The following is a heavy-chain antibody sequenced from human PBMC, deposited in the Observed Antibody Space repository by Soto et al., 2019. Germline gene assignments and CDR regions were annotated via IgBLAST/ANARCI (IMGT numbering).Heavy chain of an antibody. CDR3: ARGCSGGSCYFTLGMDV. CDR2: IYYSGST. CDR1: GGSISSSSYY. V-gene: IGHV4-39*01. J-gene: IGHJ6*02. D-gene: IGHD2-15*01. Sequence: PSETLSLTCTVSGGSISSSSYYWGWIRQPPGKGLEWIGSIYYSGSTYYNPSLKSRVTISVDTSKNQFSLKLSSVTAADTAVYYCARGCSGGSCYFTLGMDVWGQGTTVTVS.